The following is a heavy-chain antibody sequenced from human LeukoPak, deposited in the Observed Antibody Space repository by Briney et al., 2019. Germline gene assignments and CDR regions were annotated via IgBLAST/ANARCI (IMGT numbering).Heavy chain of an antibody. V-gene: IGHV4-34*01. Sequence: SETLSLTCAVYGGSFSGYYWSWIRQPPGKGLEWIGEINHSGSTNYNPSLKSRVTISVDTSKNQFSLKLSSVTAADTAVYYCASLIVVVPAAPSGWGQGTLVTVSS. D-gene: IGHD2-2*01. CDR2: INHSGST. CDR3: ASLIVVVPAAPSG. CDR1: GGSFSGYY. J-gene: IGHJ4*02.